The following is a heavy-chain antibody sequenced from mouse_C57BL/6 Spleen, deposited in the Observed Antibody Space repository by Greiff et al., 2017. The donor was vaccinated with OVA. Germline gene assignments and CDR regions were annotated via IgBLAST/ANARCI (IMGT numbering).Heavy chain of an antibody. D-gene: IGHD2-4*01. CDR3: ASPYDYDDWYFDV. CDR2: IYPGDGDT. J-gene: IGHJ1*03. V-gene: IGHV1-80*01. Sequence: QVQLQHSGAELVKPGASVKISCKASGYAFSSYWMNWVKQRPGKGLEWIGQIYPGDGDTNYNGKFKGKATLTADKSSSTAYMQLSSLTSEDSAVYFCASPYDYDDWYFDVWGTGTTVTVSS. CDR1: GYAFSSYW.